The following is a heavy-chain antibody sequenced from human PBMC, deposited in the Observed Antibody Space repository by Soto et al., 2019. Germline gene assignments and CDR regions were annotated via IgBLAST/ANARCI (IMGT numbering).Heavy chain of an antibody. CDR2: ISYDGSNK. CDR3: ARDDRFTIKRTHYYYGMDV. D-gene: IGHD3-10*01. V-gene: IGHV3-30-3*01. CDR1: GFTFSSYA. J-gene: IGHJ6*02. Sequence: PGESLKISCAASGFTFSSYAMHWVRQAPGKGLEWVAVISYDGSNKYYADSVKGRFTISRDNSKNTLYLQMNSLRAEDTAVYYCARDDRFTIKRTHYYYGMDVWGQGTTVTVSS.